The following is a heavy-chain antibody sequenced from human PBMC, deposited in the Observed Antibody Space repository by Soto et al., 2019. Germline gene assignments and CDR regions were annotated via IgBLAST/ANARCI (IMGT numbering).Heavy chain of an antibody. V-gene: IGHV4-31*03. D-gene: IGHD6-13*01. CDR1: GGSIIIGGYY. Sequence: PSEPRSLTYTVSGGSIIIGGYYWSWIRQHPGKCLEWIGYIYYSGSTYYNPSLKSRVTISVDTSKNQFSLKLSSVTAADTAVYYCARAVIAAAGTRWFDPWGQGNLVTVSS. J-gene: IGHJ5*02. CDR2: IYYSGST. CDR3: ARAVIAAAGTRWFDP.